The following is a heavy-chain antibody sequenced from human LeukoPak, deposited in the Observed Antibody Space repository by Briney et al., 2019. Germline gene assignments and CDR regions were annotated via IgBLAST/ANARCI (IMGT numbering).Heavy chain of an antibody. V-gene: IGHV3-74*01. CDR2: INDDGSDT. CDR3: SRIIVGATGVDY. CDR1: GFTFKLYW. J-gene: IGHJ4*02. Sequence: GGSLRLSCAASGFTFKLYWMHWVRQVPGKRPVWVSRINDDGSDTIYADSVRGRFTISRDDAKNTVYLQMNSLRDEDTAVYYCSRIIVGATGVDYWGQGTLVTVSS. D-gene: IGHD1-26*01.